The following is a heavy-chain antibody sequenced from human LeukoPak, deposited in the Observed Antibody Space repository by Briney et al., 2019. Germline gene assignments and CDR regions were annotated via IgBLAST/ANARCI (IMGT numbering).Heavy chain of an antibody. D-gene: IGHD3-22*01. V-gene: IGHV1-8*01. CDR1: GYTFTSYD. CDR2: MNPNSGNT. Sequence: GASVKVSCKASGYTFTSYDINWVRQATGQGLEWMGWMNPNSGNTGYAQKFQGRVTMTRNTSISTAYMELSSLRSEDTAVYYCARGGLSNYDCSGFFFIFDYWGQGTLVTVSS. CDR3: ARGGLSNYDCSGFFFIFDY. J-gene: IGHJ4*02.